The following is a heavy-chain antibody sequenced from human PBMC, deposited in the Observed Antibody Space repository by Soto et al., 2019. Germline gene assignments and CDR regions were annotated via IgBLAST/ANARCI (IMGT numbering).Heavy chain of an antibody. J-gene: IGHJ3*02. Sequence: LRLSCAASVFTVRSNYMSWVRQAPGKGLEWVSVIYSGGSTYYADSVKGRFTISRDNSKNTLYLQMNSLRAEDTAVYYCARDPPSWYCSSTSCPHAFDIWGQGTMVTVSS. V-gene: IGHV3-53*01. D-gene: IGHD2-2*01. CDR2: IYSGGST. CDR1: VFTVRSNY. CDR3: ARDPPSWYCSSTSCPHAFDI.